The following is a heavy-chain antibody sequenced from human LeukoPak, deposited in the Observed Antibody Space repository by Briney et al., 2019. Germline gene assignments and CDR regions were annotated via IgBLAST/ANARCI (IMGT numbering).Heavy chain of an antibody. J-gene: IGHJ6*03. V-gene: IGHV4-4*07. CDR1: GGSISSYY. CDR2: IYTSGST. Sequence: SETLSLTCTVSGGSISSYYWSWIRQPAGKGLEWIGRIYTSGSTNYNPSLKSRVTMSVDTSKNQFSLKLSSVTAADTAVYYCARDLWFRVRIAARPDYYYYMDVWGKGTTVTVSS. D-gene: IGHD6-6*01. CDR3: ARDLWFRVRIAARPDYYYYMDV.